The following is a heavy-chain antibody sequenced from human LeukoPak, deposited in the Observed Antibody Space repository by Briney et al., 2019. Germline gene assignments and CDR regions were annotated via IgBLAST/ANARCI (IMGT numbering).Heavy chain of an antibody. V-gene: IGHV1-18*01. D-gene: IGHD4-23*01. J-gene: IGHJ2*01. Sequence: ASVKVSCKASGYTFTTYSISWLRQAPGEGLEWMGWISAYNANTNYAQKFHGRVTMTTDTSTTTAYMELRSLRSDDTAVYFCARAQYGGKSGSWYSDLWGRGTLVTVSS. CDR1: GYTFTTYS. CDR2: ISAYNANT. CDR3: ARAQYGGKSGSWYSDL.